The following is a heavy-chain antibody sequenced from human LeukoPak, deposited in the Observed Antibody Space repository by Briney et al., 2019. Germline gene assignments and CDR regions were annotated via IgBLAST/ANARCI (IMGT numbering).Heavy chain of an antibody. Sequence: VSVKVSCKASGYTFTSYDINWVRQATGQGLEWMGWMNPNSGNTGYAQKFQGRVTMTRNTSISTAYMELSSLRSEDTAVYYCARGRIAAAAQYYYYYMDVWGKGTTVTVSS. D-gene: IGHD6-13*01. CDR2: MNPNSGNT. CDR1: GYTFTSYD. CDR3: ARGRIAAAAQYYYYYMDV. J-gene: IGHJ6*03. V-gene: IGHV1-8*01.